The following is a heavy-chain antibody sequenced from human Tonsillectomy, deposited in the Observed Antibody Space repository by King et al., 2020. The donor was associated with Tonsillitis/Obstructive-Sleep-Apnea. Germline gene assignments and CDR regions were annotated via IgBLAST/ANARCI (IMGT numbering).Heavy chain of an antibody. CDR3: AGHAVVPAGIDWYFDV. CDR1: GGSINSDNYY. Sequence: QLQESGPGLVKSSETLSLTCSVSGGSINSDNYYWGWIRQPPGKGLEWIASVYYTGRAYYNPSLKNRVAISVDTSKNHFSLKLSSVTAADTAVYYCAGHAVVPAGIDWYFDVWGRGTLVSVSS. V-gene: IGHV4-39*01. CDR2: VYYTGRA. D-gene: IGHD2-2*01. J-gene: IGHJ2*01.